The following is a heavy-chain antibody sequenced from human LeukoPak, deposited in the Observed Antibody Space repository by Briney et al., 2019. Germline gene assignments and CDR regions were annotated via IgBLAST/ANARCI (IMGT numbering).Heavy chain of an antibody. CDR2: IIPIFGTA. D-gene: IGHD6-13*01. J-gene: IGHJ4*02. CDR3: ARDGREYSSSSYFDY. CDR1: GYTFTSYG. V-gene: IGHV1-69*13. Sequence: GASVKVSCKASGYTFTSYGISWVRQAPGQGLEWMGGIIPIFGTANYAQKFQGRVTITADESTSTAYMELSSLRSEDTAVYYCARDGREYSSSSYFDYWGQGTLVTVSS.